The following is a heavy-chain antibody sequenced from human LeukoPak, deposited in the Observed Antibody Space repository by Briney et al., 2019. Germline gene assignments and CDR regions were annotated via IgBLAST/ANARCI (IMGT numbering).Heavy chain of an antibody. V-gene: IGHV4-59*10. J-gene: IGHJ4*02. D-gene: IGHD6-19*01. CDR2: IYTSGST. CDR1: GGSFSGYY. CDR3: ARGGDSSGFY. Sequence: SETLSLTCAVYGGSFSGYYWSWIRQPAGKGLEWIGRIYTSGSTNYNPSLKSRVTISVDKSKNQFSLKLSSVTAADTAVYYCARGGDSSGFYWGQGTLVTVSS.